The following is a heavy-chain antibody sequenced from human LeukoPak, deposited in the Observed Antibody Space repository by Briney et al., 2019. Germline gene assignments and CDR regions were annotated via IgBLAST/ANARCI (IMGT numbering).Heavy chain of an antibody. CDR3: ASPSGYYALDAFDI. Sequence: GGSLRLSCAASGFTFSSYIMNWVRQAPGKGLEWVSSISSSSSYIYYADSVKGRFTISRDNAKNSLYLQMNSLRAEDTAVYYCASPSGYYALDAFDIWGQGTMVTVSS. CDR2: ISSSSSYI. V-gene: IGHV3-21*01. J-gene: IGHJ3*02. CDR1: GFTFSSYI. D-gene: IGHD3-3*01.